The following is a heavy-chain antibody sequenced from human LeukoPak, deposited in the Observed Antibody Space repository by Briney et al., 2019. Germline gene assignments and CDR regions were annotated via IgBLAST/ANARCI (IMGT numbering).Heavy chain of an antibody. V-gene: IGHV5-51*01. CDR2: IDPSDSEA. Sequence: GESLKISCNVSGYPFASYWIVWVRQMPGKGLDWLGIIDPSDSEATYGPSFQGQGTISVDKSIMTAFPQWSSLKTSDSAIYYCARVGDGFRGGLDYWGQGTLVTVSS. CDR1: GYPFASYW. D-gene: IGHD5-24*01. CDR3: ARVGDGFRGGLDY. J-gene: IGHJ4*02.